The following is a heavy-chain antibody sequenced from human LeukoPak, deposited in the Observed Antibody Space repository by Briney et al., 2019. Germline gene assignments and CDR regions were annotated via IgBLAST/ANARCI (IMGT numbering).Heavy chain of an antibody. CDR3: ARERTEFGYYYYYGMDV. Sequence: LGGSLRLSCAASGFTFSSYAMHWVRQAPGKGLEWVAVISYDGSNKYYADSVKGRFTISRDNSKNTLYLQMNSLRAEDTAVYYCARERTEFGYYYYYGMDVWGQGTTDTVSS. V-gene: IGHV3-30-3*01. J-gene: IGHJ6*02. D-gene: IGHD3-10*01. CDR2: ISYDGSNK. CDR1: GFTFSSYA.